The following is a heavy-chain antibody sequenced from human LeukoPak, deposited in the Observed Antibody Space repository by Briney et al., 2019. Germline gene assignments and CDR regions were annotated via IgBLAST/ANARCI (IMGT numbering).Heavy chain of an antibody. CDR1: GGSFSGYS. V-gene: IGHV4-34*01. Sequence: PQTLCLTCAVSGGSFSGYSWSWIRQTPGKGPEWMGEINHSGSTNYNPYLKSRVTIAVDTSKNQFSLKVSSVTAADTAVYRCARGPRRPAAAPEYWGQGTLGTVSS. J-gene: IGHJ4*02. CDR2: INHSGST. CDR3: ARGPRRPAAAPEY. D-gene: IGHD6-13*01.